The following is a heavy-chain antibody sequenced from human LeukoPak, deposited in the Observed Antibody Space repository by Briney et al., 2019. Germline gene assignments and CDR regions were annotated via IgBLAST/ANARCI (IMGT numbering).Heavy chain of an antibody. Sequence: PSETLSLTCTVSGDSISRYYWSWIRQPPGRGLEWIGYIHNSGYTDYNPSLKSRVTISVDTSENQISLKLNSVTAADTAVYYCARQGSYHPTFVDYWGQGTLVTVSS. J-gene: IGHJ4*02. V-gene: IGHV4-59*08. D-gene: IGHD1-26*01. CDR3: ARQGSYHPTFVDY. CDR1: GDSISRYY. CDR2: IHNSGYT.